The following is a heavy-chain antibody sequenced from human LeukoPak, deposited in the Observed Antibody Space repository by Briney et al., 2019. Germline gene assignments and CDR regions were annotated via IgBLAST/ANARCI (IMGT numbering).Heavy chain of an antibody. J-gene: IGHJ4*02. D-gene: IGHD2-2*01. CDR2: IIPILGIA. Sequence: SVKVSCKASGGTFSSYAISWVRQAPGQGREWMGRIIPILGIANYAQKFQGRVTITADKSPSTAYMELSSLRSEDTAVYYCARDCSSTSCSHDYWGQGTLVTVSS. CDR3: ARDCSSTSCSHDY. V-gene: IGHV1-69*04. CDR1: GGTFSSYA.